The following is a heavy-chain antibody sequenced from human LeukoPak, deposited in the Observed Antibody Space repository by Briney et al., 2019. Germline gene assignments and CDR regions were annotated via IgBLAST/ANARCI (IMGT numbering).Heavy chain of an antibody. Sequence: GGSLRLSCAASGFTFDDYAMHWVRQAPGKGLEWVSLISGDGGSTYYADSVKGRFTISRDNSKNSLYLQMNSLRTEDTALYYCAEALRDLDAFDIWGQGTMVTVSS. V-gene: IGHV3-43*02. CDR2: ISGDGGST. CDR3: AEALRDLDAFDI. CDR1: GFTFDDYA. J-gene: IGHJ3*02.